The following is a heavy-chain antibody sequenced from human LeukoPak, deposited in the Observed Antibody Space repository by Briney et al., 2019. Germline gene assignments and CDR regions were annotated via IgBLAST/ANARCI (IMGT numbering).Heavy chain of an antibody. V-gene: IGHV4-61*02. CDR2: IYTSGST. Sequence: SETLSLTCTVSGGSISSGSYYWSWIRQPAGKGLEWIGRIYTSGSTNYNPSLKSRVTISLDTSKNEFSLKLSSVTPADTAVYYCARVTGQFYFYYYMDVWGKGTTVTVSS. CDR1: GGSISSGSYY. D-gene: IGHD7-27*01. J-gene: IGHJ6*03. CDR3: ARVTGQFYFYYYMDV.